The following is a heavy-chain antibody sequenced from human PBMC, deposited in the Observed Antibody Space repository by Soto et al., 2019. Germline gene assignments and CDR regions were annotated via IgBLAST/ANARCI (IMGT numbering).Heavy chain of an antibody. CDR2: IWYDGSNK. Sequence: PGGSLRLSCAASGFTFSSYGMHWVRQAPGKGLEWVAVIWYDGSNKYYADSVKGRFTISRDNSKNTLYLQMNSLRAEDTAVYYCAIDRSSSGYYYFDYWGQGTLVTVSS. J-gene: IGHJ4*02. V-gene: IGHV3-33*01. CDR1: GFTFSSYG. D-gene: IGHD3-22*01. CDR3: AIDRSSSGYYYFDY.